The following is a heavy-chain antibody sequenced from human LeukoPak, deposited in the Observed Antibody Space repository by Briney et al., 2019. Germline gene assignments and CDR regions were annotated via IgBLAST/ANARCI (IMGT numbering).Heavy chain of an antibody. V-gene: IGHV1-69*04. CDR1: GGTLSSYT. CDR2: IIPILGIA. CDR3: AREDEYCTNGVCYLPGSQ. J-gene: IGHJ4*02. D-gene: IGHD2-8*01. Sequence: SVKVSCKASGGTLSSYTISWVRQAPGQGLEWMGRIIPILGIANYAQKFQGRVTITADKSTSTAYMELSSLRSEDTAVYYCAREDEYCTNGVCYLPGSQWGQGTLVTVSS.